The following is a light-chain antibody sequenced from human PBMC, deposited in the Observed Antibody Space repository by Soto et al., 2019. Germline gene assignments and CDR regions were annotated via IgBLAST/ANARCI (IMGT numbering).Light chain of an antibody. CDR1: SSNIGSNY. CDR2: RNN. Sequence: QSVLTQPPSASGTPGQRVTISCSGSSSNIGSNYVYWYQQLPGTAPKLLIYRNNQRPSGVPDRFSGSKSGTSASLAISGLRSEDEADYYCAAWDDSLSAYWVFGGGTKPTVL. J-gene: IGLJ3*02. CDR3: AAWDDSLSAYWV. V-gene: IGLV1-47*01.